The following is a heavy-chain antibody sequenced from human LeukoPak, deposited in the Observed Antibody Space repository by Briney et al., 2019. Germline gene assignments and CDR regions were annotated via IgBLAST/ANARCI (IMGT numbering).Heavy chain of an antibody. CDR2: VFYTGST. Sequence: SETPSLTCTVSGDSINDYCWHWIRQPPGKELEWIGYVFYTGSTNYNPSLESRVTISLDTSNNQFSLKLTSVTAADTAMYYCARSPNRGSGWYPLWGQGILVTVSS. D-gene: IGHD6-19*01. CDR3: ARSPNRGSGWYPL. V-gene: IGHV4-59*01. J-gene: IGHJ4*02. CDR1: GDSINDYC.